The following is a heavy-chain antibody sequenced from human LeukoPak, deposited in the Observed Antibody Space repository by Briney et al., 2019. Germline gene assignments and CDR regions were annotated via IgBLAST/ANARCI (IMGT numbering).Heavy chain of an antibody. CDR1: GGSFSGYY. Sequence: PSETLSLTCAVYGGSFSGYYWSWIRQPPGKGLEWIGEINHSGSTYYNPSLKSRVTISVDTSKNQFSLKLSSVTAADTAVYYCARIEEYYYYMDVWGKGTTVTVSS. V-gene: IGHV4-34*01. CDR3: ARIEEYYYYMDV. J-gene: IGHJ6*03. D-gene: IGHD2/OR15-2a*01. CDR2: INHSGST.